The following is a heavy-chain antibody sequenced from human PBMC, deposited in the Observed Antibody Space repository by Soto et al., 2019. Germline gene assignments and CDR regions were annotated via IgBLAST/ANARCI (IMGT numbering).Heavy chain of an antibody. V-gene: IGHV3-21*01. CDR2: ISSSSSYI. D-gene: IGHD3-22*01. Sequence: GVLRLSCAASGFTFSSYSMNWVRQAPGKGLEWVSSISSSSSYIYYADSVKGRFAISRDNAKNSLYLQMNSLRAADTAVYYCAVTTSQPWYYMDIWGKGTTVTVSS. CDR1: GFTFSSYS. CDR3: AVTTSQPWYYMDI. J-gene: IGHJ6*03.